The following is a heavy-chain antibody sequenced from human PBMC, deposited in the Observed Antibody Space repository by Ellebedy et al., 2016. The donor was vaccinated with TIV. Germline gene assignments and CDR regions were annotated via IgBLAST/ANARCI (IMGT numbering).Heavy chain of an antibody. D-gene: IGHD2-2*01. J-gene: IGHJ5*02. CDR3: ARDPCSSTSCPWSDP. CDR2: IHPNSGGT. Sequence: ASVKVSCKASGYTFTGYYMHWVRQAPGQGLEWMGWIHPNSGGTNYAQKFQGRVTMTRDTSISTAYMELSRLRSDDTAVYYCARDPCSSTSCPWSDPWGQGTLVTVSS. V-gene: IGHV1-2*02. CDR1: GYTFTGYY.